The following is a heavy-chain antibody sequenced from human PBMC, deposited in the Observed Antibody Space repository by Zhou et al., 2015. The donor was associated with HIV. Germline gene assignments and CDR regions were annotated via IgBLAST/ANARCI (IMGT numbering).Heavy chain of an antibody. CDR2: IIPIFGTA. V-gene: IGHV1-69*01. CDR1: GGTFSSYA. J-gene: IGHJ4*02. Sequence: QVQLVQSGAEVKKPGSSVKVSCKASGGTFSSYAISWVRQAPGQGLEWMGGIIPIFGTANYAQKFQGRVTITADESTSTAYMELSSLRSEDTAVYYCARGQEGAYCSGGSCYSVFDYWGQGTLVTVSS. CDR3: ARGQEGAYCSGGSCYSVFDY. D-gene: IGHD2-15*01.